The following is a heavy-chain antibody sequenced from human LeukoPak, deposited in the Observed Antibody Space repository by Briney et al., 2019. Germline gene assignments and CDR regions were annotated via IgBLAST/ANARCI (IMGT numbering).Heavy chain of an antibody. D-gene: IGHD3-3*01. Sequence: SETLSLTCTVSGGSISSSSYYWGWIRQPPGKGLEWIGSIHYSGTTYYNPSLKSRVTISVDTSKNQFSLKLSSVTAADTAVYYCARCFGWQSYYFDYWGQGTLVTVSS. CDR1: GGSISSSSYY. CDR2: IHYSGTT. V-gene: IGHV4-39*01. J-gene: IGHJ4*02. CDR3: ARCFGWQSYYFDY.